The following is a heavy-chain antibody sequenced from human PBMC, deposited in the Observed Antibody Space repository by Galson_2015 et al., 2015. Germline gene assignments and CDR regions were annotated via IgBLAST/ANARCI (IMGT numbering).Heavy chain of an antibody. CDR2: IWYDGSNK. Sequence: SLRLSCAVSGFTFSSYGMHWVRQAPGKGLEWVAVIWYDGSNKYYADSLKGRFTISRDNSKNTLYLQMNSLRAEYTAVYYCARFSPRWDYFDYWGQGTLLTVSS. CDR1: GFTFSSYG. J-gene: IGHJ4*02. CDR3: ARFSPRWDYFDY. V-gene: IGHV3-33*01. D-gene: IGHD4-23*01.